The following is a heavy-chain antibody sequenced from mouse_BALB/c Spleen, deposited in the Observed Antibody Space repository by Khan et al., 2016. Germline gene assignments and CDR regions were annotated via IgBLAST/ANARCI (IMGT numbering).Heavy chain of an antibody. V-gene: IGHV3-2*02. J-gene: IGHJ3*01. Sequence: EVQLQESGPGLVKPSQSLSLTCTVTGYSITSDYAWNWIRQFPGNKLEWMGYIRYIGSTSSTPSLKSRLSITRDTSRNQFFLQLNSVTTEDTATYYCTIYGNYAPWFANWGQGTLVTVSA. CDR1: GYSITSDYA. D-gene: IGHD2-1*01. CDR3: TIYGNYAPWFAN. CDR2: IRYIGST.